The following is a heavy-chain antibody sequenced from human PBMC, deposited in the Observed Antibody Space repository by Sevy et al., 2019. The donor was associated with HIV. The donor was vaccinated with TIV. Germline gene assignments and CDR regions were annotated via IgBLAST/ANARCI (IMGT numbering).Heavy chain of an antibody. CDR2: IYYSGFT. Sequence: PETLSLTCTVSGDSISNYYWSWIRQPPGKGLEWIGYIYYSGFTNYNPSLKSRVTISVDTSKNQFSLKLSSVTAADTAVYYCARGIVAYYFDYWGQGTLVTVSS. CDR1: GDSISNYY. CDR3: ARGIVAYYFDY. D-gene: IGHD5-12*01. V-gene: IGHV4-59*01. J-gene: IGHJ4*02.